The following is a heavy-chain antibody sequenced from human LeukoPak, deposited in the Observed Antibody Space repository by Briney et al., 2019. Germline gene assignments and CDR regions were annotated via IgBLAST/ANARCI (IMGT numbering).Heavy chain of an antibody. CDR2: IKSTTHGGTT. D-gene: IGHD3-22*01. Sequence: GGSLRLSCAASGFTFSNAWMSWVRQAPEKGLEWVGRIKSTTHGGTTDYAAPVKGRFTISRDDSKKMLYLQMNSLKTEDTAVYYCTTEMHNYDSSGYENWGQGTLVTVSS. CDR1: GFTFSNAW. CDR3: TTEMHNYDSSGYEN. J-gene: IGHJ4*02. V-gene: IGHV3-15*01.